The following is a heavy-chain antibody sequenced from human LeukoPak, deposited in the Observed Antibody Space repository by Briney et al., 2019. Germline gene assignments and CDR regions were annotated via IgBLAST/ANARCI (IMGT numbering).Heavy chain of an antibody. J-gene: IGHJ4*02. D-gene: IGHD2-2*02. V-gene: IGHV3-21*01. CDR3: ARVVVPAAISPFDY. Sequence: GGSLRLSCAASGFTFSSYSMNWVRQAPGKGLEWVSSISSSSSYIYYADSVKGRFTISRDNAKNSLYLQMNSLRAEDTAVYYCARVVVPAAISPFDYWGQGTLVTVSS. CDR1: GFTFSSYS. CDR2: ISSSSSYI.